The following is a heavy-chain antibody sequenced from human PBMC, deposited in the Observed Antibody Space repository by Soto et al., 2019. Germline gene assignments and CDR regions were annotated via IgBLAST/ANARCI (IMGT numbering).Heavy chain of an antibody. D-gene: IGHD3-16*01. CDR2: ITNDGSNT. CDR1: GFTFSSYW. J-gene: IGHJ4*02. V-gene: IGHV3-74*01. Sequence: EVQLVESGGGPVQPGGSLRLSCAVSGFTFSSYWMHWVRQAPGKGLVWVSRITNDGSNTSYADSVKGRFTISRDNAKSTRYLQMNSLRGDDAAVYYCGRGGGHWGQGTLVTVSS. CDR3: GRGGGH.